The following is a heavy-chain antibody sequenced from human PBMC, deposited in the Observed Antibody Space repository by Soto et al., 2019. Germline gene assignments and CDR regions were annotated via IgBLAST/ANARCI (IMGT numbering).Heavy chain of an antibody. CDR1: VYTFSSYA. CDR3: ARGRGGYSYYGVDV. Sequence: GGSLRLSCAASVYTFSSYAMRWVRHAPGEGWEWVALISYDRSNKYYADSVKGRFSTSRDSSKNTMYLQMHSVRAKDTAVFYCARGRGGYSYYGVDVWGQGTKVTVSS. CDR2: ISYDRSNK. J-gene: IGHJ6*02. V-gene: IGHV3-30-3*01. D-gene: IGHD3-16*01.